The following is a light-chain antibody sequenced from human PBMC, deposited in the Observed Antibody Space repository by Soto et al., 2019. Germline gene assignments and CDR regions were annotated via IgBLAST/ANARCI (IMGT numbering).Light chain of an antibody. CDR3: QQYDSYPYT. Sequence: DIQMTQSPSTLSASEGDRVTITCRASQSIGNWLAWYQQKTGKAPKLLIYKASILQSGVPARFSGSGSGTEFTLTISSLQPDDFATYYCQQYDSYPYTFGQGTKREIK. CDR1: QSIGNW. J-gene: IGKJ2*01. CDR2: KAS. V-gene: IGKV1-5*03.